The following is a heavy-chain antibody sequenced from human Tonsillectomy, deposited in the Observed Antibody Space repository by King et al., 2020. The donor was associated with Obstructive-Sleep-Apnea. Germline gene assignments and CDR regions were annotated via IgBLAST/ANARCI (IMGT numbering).Heavy chain of an antibody. CDR2: LKQEGSEK. V-gene: IGHV3-7*03. Sequence: VQLVESGGGLVQPGGSLRLSCAASGFTFNNYWMSWVRQAPGRGLEWVANLKQEGSEKDYVDSLKGRFTISRDNAKNLVHLQMDSLRAEDTAVYHCARIGYSSSSFDYWGQGTLVTVSS. CDR1: GFTFNNYW. CDR3: ARIGYSSSSFDY. J-gene: IGHJ4*02. D-gene: IGHD6-13*01.